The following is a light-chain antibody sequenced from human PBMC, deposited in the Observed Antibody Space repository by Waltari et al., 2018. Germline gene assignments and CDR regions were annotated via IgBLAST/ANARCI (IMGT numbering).Light chain of an antibody. CDR3: QQYYSTPLT. V-gene: IGKV4-1*01. CDR1: QSVLYSSNNKNY. Sequence: DIVMTQSPDSLAVSLGERATLNRQSSQSVLYSSNNKNYLAWYQQKPGQPPKLLIYWASTRESGVPDRFSGSGSGTDFTLTISSLQAADVAVYYCQQYYSTPLTFGGGTKVEIK. J-gene: IGKJ4*01. CDR2: WAS.